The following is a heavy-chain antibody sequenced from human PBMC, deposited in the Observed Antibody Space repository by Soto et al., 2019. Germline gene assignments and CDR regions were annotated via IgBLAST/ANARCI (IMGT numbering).Heavy chain of an antibody. CDR2: INPDGSEK. CDR3: SRCFDS. V-gene: IGHV3-7*01. CDR1: GFTFSSFW. Sequence: PGGSLRLSCAASGFTFSSFWMDWVRQAPGKGLEWVANINPDGSEKHYVDSVKGRFTISRDNAKNSLYLQMSSLTAEDSSLYYFSRCFDSWGQGTRVTVAS. J-gene: IGHJ4*02.